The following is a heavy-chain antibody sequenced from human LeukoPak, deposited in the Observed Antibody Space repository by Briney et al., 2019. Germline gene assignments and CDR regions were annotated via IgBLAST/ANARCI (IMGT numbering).Heavy chain of an antibody. CDR2: IYYSGST. D-gene: IGHD6-19*01. Sequence: PSETLSLTCAVSGASISSYYWSWIRRPPGKGLEWIGYIYYSGSTNYNPSLKSRVTISLDTSKNQFSLKLSSVTAADTAVYYCARGEQWLVLWGQGTLVTVSS. CDR1: GASISSYY. V-gene: IGHV4-59*01. CDR3: ARGEQWLVL. J-gene: IGHJ4*02.